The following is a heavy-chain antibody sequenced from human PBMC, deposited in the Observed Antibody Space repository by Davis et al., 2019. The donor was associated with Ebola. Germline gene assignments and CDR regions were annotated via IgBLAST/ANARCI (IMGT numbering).Heavy chain of an antibody. CDR2: IDGGGDDT. CDR3: ARVEMATIDY. Sequence: GGSLRLSCAPSGFTFVNYAMSWVRQGPGKGLEWVSSIDGGGDDTYYADPVKGRFTISRDNSKNTLYLQMNSLRADDTAVYYCARVEMATIDYWGQGTLVTVSS. V-gene: IGHV3-23*01. J-gene: IGHJ4*02. CDR1: GFTFVNYA. D-gene: IGHD5-24*01.